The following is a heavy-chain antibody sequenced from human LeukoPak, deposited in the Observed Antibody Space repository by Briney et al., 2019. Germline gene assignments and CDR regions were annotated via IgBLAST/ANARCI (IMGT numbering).Heavy chain of an antibody. V-gene: IGHV3-23*01. CDR2: ISGSDGST. CDR1: GFTFSSYA. D-gene: IGHD1-1*01. J-gene: IGHJ4*02. Sequence: GGSLRLSCAASGFTFSSYAMSWVRRAPGKGLEWVSGISGSDGSTYYADSVKGRFTISRDNSKNTLYLQMNSLRAEDTAVYYCAKDLSYNYGATKDYWGQGTLVTVSS. CDR3: AKDLSYNYGATKDY.